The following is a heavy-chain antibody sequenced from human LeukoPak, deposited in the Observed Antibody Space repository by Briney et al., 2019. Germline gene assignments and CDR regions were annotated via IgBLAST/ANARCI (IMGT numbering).Heavy chain of an antibody. CDR2: INSDGSST. Sequence: GGSLRLSCAASGFTSSSYWMHWVRQAPGKGLVWVSRINSDGSSTSYADSVKGRFTISRDNAKNTLYLQMNSLRAEDTAVYYCARVLHKRNYDSSVYYGYWGQGTLVTVSS. V-gene: IGHV3-74*01. CDR3: ARVLHKRNYDSSVYYGY. J-gene: IGHJ4*02. CDR1: GFTSSSYW. D-gene: IGHD3-22*01.